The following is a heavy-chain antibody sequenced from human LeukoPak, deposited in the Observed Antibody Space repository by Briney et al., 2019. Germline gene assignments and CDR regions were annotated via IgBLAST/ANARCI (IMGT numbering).Heavy chain of an antibody. V-gene: IGHV4-59*01. Sequence: SKTLSLTCTVSGDSISRYYWSWIRQPPGKGLEWIGYIYYSGSTNYNPSLKSRVTISVDTSKNQFSLKLSSVTAADTAVYYCARALWFGTHFDYWGQGTLVTVSS. CDR2: IYYSGST. CDR3: ARALWFGTHFDY. CDR1: GDSISRYY. D-gene: IGHD3-10*01. J-gene: IGHJ4*02.